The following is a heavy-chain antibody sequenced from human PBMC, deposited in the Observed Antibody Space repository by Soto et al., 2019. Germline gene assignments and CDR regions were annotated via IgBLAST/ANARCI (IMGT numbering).Heavy chain of an antibody. CDR1: GFTFTSSA. CDR3: AAEGYSYGYYYYYGMDV. V-gene: IGHV1-58*01. CDR2: IVVGSGNT. D-gene: IGHD5-18*01. J-gene: IGHJ6*04. Sequence: ASVKVSCKASGFTFTSSAVQWVRQARGQRLEWIGWIVVGSGNTNYAQKFQERVTITRDMSTSTAYMELSSLRSEDTAVYYCAAEGYSYGYYYYYGMDVWGKGTTVTVSS.